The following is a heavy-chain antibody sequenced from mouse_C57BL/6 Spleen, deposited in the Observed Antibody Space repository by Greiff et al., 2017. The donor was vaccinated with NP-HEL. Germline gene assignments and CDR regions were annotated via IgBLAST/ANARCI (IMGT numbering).Heavy chain of an antibody. CDR1: GFNITNTY. J-gene: IGHJ4*01. CDR3: ATITGTNYAMDY. V-gene: IGHV14-3*01. CDR2: IDPANGNT. D-gene: IGHD4-1*01. Sequence: EVQLQQSVAELVRPGASVKLSCTASGFNITNTYMHWVKQRPEQGLEWIGRIDPANGNTKYVPKFQGKATITADTSSNTAYLQLSSLTSEDTAIYYCATITGTNYAMDYWGQGTSVTVSS.